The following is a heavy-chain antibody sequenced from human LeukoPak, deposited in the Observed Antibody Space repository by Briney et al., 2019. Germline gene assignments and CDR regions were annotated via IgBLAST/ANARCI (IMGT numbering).Heavy chain of an antibody. Sequence: EPGGSLRLSCAASGFIFRNFGVSWIRQAPGKGLEWVSHISDVVAHTWYADSVKGRFIISRDNSNNRVFLQMNSLRPEDTALYYCAKDNYGGVYASWGQGTLVTVSS. J-gene: IGHJ5*02. D-gene: IGHD3-16*01. CDR1: GFIFRNFG. CDR3: AKDNYGGVYAS. V-gene: IGHV3-23*01. CDR2: ISDVVAHT.